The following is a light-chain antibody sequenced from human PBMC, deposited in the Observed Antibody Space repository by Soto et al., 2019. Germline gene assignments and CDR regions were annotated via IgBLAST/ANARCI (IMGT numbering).Light chain of an antibody. CDR1: SSDAGGYNY. CDR3: SSYAGSSNV. Sequence: SALTQPHSASGAAGQSVAIACAGTSSDAGGYNYVSWYQQHPGKAPKLIIYEVNKRPSGVPDRFSGSKSGHTASLTVSGLQAEDEADYYCSSYAGSSNVFGTGTKV. J-gene: IGLJ1*01. CDR2: EVN. V-gene: IGLV2-8*01.